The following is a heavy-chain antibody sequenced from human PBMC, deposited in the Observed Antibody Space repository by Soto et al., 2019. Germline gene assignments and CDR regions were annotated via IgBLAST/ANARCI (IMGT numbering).Heavy chain of an antibody. D-gene: IGHD4-17*01. CDR3: AILYGGNSRGMNHY. CDR1: AGTFSSYA. CDR2: IIPIFGTA. Sequence: RDSAKVSCKASAGTFSSYATSCVRQAPGQGREWMGRIIPIFGTANYAQKFQGRVTITADESTSTAYMELSSLRSEDTAVYYRAILYGGNSRGMNHYWGQGTLVTVSS. V-gene: IGHV1-69*13. J-gene: IGHJ4*02.